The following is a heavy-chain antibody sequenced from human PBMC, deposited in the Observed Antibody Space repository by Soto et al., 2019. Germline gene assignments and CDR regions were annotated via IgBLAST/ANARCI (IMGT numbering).Heavy chain of an antibody. D-gene: IGHD2-21*01. J-gene: IGHJ4*02. CDR3: ARDRSMDGYNSRAVDY. V-gene: IGHV1-69*01. Sequence: QVQLVQSGAEVKKPGSSVKVSCKASGGTFSSFGFNWVRQAPGHGLEWMGGIIPPFGTANYAEKFQGRVTISAEEGTSTASMELIGLRSDDTAIYYCARDRSMDGYNSRAVDYWGQGTLVTV. CDR2: IIPPFGTA. CDR1: GGTFSSFG.